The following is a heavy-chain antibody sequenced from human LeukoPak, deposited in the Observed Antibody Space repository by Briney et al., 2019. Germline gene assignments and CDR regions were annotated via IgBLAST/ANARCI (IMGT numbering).Heavy chain of an antibody. Sequence: PSETLSLTCGVSGGSLSGYFWNWIRQPPGKGLEYIGEVNHGGATIVNPSLQSRVTIPIDTSRNQFSLRLSSVTAADTAVYYCARGRENYYGGSGYAFGRYFDYWAQGTLVTVSS. V-gene: IGHV4-34*01. D-gene: IGHD3-22*01. CDR1: GGSLSGYF. CDR2: VNHGGAT. CDR3: ARGRENYYGGSGYAFGRYFDY. J-gene: IGHJ4*02.